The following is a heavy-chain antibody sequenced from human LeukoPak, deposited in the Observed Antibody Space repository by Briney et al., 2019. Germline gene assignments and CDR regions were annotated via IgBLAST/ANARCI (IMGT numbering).Heavy chain of an antibody. Sequence: SETLSLTCTVSGGSISSYYWSWIRQPPGKGLEWIGYISYSGSTNYNPSLKRRVTISVDTSKNQFSLKLSSVTAADTAVYYCARAVRGLGYFDLWGRGTLVTVSS. CDR1: GGSISSYY. V-gene: IGHV4-59*01. CDR2: ISYSGST. CDR3: ARAVRGLGYFDL. J-gene: IGHJ2*01. D-gene: IGHD3-16*01.